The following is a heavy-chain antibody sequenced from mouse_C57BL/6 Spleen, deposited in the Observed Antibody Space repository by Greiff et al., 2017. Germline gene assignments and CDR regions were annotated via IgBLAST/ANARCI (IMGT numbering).Heavy chain of an antibody. CDR1: GFTFSSYA. D-gene: IGHD2-10*02. Sequence: EVQVVESGGGLVKPGGSLKLSCAASGFTFSSYAMSWVRQTPEKRLEWVATISDGGSYTYYPDNVKGRFTISRDNAKNNLYLQMSHLKSEDTAMYYCAREGVYGNYVLDYWGQGTTLTVSS. J-gene: IGHJ2*01. CDR2: ISDGGSYT. V-gene: IGHV5-4*01. CDR3: AREGVYGNYVLDY.